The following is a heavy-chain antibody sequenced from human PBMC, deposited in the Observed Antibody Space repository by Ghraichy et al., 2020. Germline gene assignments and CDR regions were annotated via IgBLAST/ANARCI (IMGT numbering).Heavy chain of an antibody. CDR1: GFTFSSYS. J-gene: IGHJ6*02. CDR2: ISSSGSYI. V-gene: IGHV3-21*01. D-gene: IGHD3-10*01. Sequence: GSLRLSCAASGFTFSSYSMNWVRQAPGKGLEWVSSISSSGSYIYYADSVKGRFTISRDNAKNSLSLQMNSLRAEDTAVYYCARDDRDYYDSGSYYRGDVWGQGTTVTVSS. CDR3: ARDDRDYYDSGSYYRGDV.